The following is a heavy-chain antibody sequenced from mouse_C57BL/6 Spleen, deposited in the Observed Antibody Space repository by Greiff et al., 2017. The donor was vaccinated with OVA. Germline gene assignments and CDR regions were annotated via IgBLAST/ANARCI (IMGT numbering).Heavy chain of an antibody. D-gene: IGHD2-3*01. CDR2: IYPGDGDT. CDR3: ARRGDGYYETDWYFDV. J-gene: IGHJ1*03. CDR1: GYAFSSSW. V-gene: IGHV1-82*01. Sequence: SGPELVKPGASVKISCKASGYAFSSSWMNWVKQRPGKGLEWIGRIYPGDGDTNYNGKFKGKATLTADKSSSTAYMQLSSLTSEDSAVYFCARRGDGYYETDWYFDVWGTGTTVTVSS.